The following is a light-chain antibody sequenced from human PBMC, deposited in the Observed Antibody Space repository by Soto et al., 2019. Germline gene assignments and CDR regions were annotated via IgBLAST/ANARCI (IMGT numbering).Light chain of an antibody. CDR3: QQYNNWPPYT. J-gene: IGKJ2*01. CDR2: GAS. Sequence: EIVMTQSPATLSVSPGERGTISCRASQSVSSNLAWYQQKPGQAPRLLIYGASTRATGIPARFSGSGSGTEFTLTISSLQSEEFAVYYCQQYNNWPPYTFGQGTKLEIK. V-gene: IGKV3-15*01. CDR1: QSVSSN.